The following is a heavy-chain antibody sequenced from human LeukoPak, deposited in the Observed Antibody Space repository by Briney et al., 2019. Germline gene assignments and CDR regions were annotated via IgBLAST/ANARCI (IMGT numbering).Heavy chain of an antibody. Sequence: PETLSLTCTVSGASMNTHYWSWIRQAPGKGLEWIGQTFYTGSTRYNPSLKSRVSITINRAERTFSLRLTSATAADTATYYCARGTAMVTFGTWGLGTRVSVSS. CDR3: ARGTAMVTFGT. D-gene: IGHD2-21*02. J-gene: IGHJ4*02. CDR2: TFYTGST. CDR1: GASMNTHY. V-gene: IGHV4-59*11.